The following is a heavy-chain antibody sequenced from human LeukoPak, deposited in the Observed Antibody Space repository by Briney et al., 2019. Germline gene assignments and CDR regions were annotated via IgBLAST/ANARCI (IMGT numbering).Heavy chain of an antibody. D-gene: IGHD2-8*02. CDR2: IYYSGST. V-gene: IGHV4-39*07. Sequence: SETLSLTCTVSGGSISSSSYYWGWIRQPPGKGLEWIGSIYYSGSTYCNPSLKSRVTISVDTSKNQFSLKLSSVTAADTAVYYCARVFRGGRYWYYFDYWGQGTLVTVSS. CDR1: GGSISSSSYY. CDR3: ARVFRGGRYWYYFDY. J-gene: IGHJ4*02.